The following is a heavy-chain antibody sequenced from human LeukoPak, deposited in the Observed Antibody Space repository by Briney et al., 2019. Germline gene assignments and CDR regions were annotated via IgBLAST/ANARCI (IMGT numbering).Heavy chain of an antibody. Sequence: PGGSLRLSCAASGFTFSSYAMHWVRQAPGKGLEWVAVISYDGSNKYYADSVKGRFTISRDNSKNTLYLQMNSLRAEDTAVYYRARDLNIVVVPAAMPLDYWGQGTLVTVSS. CDR3: ARDLNIVVVPAAMPLDY. CDR1: GFTFSSYA. V-gene: IGHV3-30-3*01. J-gene: IGHJ4*02. CDR2: ISYDGSNK. D-gene: IGHD2-2*01.